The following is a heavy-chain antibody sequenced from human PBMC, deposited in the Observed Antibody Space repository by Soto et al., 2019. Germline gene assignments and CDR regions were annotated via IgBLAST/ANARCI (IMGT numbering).Heavy chain of an antibody. V-gene: IGHV3-23*01. D-gene: IGHD3-10*01. J-gene: IGHJ4*02. Sequence: EVQLLESGGGLVQPGGSLRLSCAASGFTFSNYAMSWVRQAPRKGLEWVSGISGSGGSTYYADSVKGRFTISRDNSKNTLYLQMNSLRAEDTAVYYCAKDSRITMVRGVVIPPGYWGQGTLVTVSS. CDR2: ISGSGGST. CDR3: AKDSRITMVRGVVIPPGY. CDR1: GFTFSNYA.